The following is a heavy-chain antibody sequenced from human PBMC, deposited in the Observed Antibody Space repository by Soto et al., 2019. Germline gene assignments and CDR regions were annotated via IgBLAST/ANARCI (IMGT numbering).Heavy chain of an antibody. J-gene: IGHJ4*02. Sequence: PSETLSLTCTVSGGSISSYYWSWIRQPPGKGLEWIGYIYYSGSTNYNPSLKSRVTISVDTSKNQFSLKLSSVTAADTAVYYCARVDPRYQLPLFDYLCQGTLLTISS. CDR3: ARVDPRYQLPLFDY. CDR1: GGSISSYY. V-gene: IGHV4-59*01. CDR2: IYYSGST. D-gene: IGHD2-2*01.